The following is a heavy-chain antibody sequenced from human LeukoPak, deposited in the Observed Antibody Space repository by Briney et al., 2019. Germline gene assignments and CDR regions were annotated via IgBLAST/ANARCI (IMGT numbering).Heavy chain of an antibody. Sequence: PGGSLRLSCAASGFTLSRYWMSWARQAPGKGLEWVANIKQDGSEKYYVDSVKGRFTISRDNAKNSLYLQTNSLRAEDTAVYYCARDLIYGSGSGNDYWGQGTLVTVSS. CDR3: ARDLIYGSGSGNDY. D-gene: IGHD3-10*01. J-gene: IGHJ4*02. CDR1: GFTLSRYW. CDR2: IKQDGSEK. V-gene: IGHV3-7*01.